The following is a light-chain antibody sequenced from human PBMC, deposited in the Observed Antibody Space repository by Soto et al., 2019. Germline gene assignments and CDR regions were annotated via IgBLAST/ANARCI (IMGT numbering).Light chain of an antibody. J-gene: IGLJ3*02. CDR1: SSNIGSNY. V-gene: IGLV1-47*01. Sequence: QAVVTQPPSASGTPGQRVTISCSGSSSNIGSNYVYWYQQLPGTAPKLLIYRNNQRPSGVPDRFSGSKSGTSASLAISGLRSEDDADYYCAAWDDSLSGGVFGGGTQLTVL. CDR3: AAWDDSLSGGV. CDR2: RNN.